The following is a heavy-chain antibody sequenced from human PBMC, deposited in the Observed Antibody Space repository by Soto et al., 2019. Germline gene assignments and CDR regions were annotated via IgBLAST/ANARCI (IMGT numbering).Heavy chain of an antibody. CDR1: GYTFTTYG. V-gene: IGHV1-18*01. Sequence: ASVKVSCKASGYTFTTYGISWVRQAPGQGLEWMGWISGYNGKTNYAQNFQDRVTMTTDTSASTAYMELSSLRSEDTAVYYCASSYSNYALIDYYYYGMDVWGQGTTVTVSS. J-gene: IGHJ6*02. CDR2: ISGYNGKT. CDR3: ASSYSNYALIDYYYYGMDV. D-gene: IGHD4-4*01.